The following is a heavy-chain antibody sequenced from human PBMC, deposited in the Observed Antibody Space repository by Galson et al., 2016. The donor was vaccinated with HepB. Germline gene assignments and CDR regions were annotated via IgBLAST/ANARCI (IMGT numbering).Heavy chain of an antibody. J-gene: IGHJ4*02. CDR2: INHGGTT. CDR1: GGSIRSGGYS. V-gene: IGHV4-30-2*01. CDR3: VRGHLDYDDYRPWGLDI. D-gene: IGHD4-17*01. Sequence: TLSLTCTVSGGSIRSGGYSWTWIRQPPKKGLEWIGYINHGGTTYYNPSLESRVIISLDWSKNQFSLNLTSVTAADTAVYFCVRGHLDYDDYRPWGLDIWGRGTLVTVSS.